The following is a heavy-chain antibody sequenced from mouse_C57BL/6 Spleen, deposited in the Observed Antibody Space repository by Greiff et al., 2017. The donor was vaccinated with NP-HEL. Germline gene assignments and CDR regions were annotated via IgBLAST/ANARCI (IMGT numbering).Heavy chain of an antibody. Sequence: VKLVESGPGLVAPSQSLSITCTVSGFSLTSYGVSWVRQPPGKGLEWLGVIWGDGSTNYHSALISRLSISKDNSKSQVFLKLNSLQTDDTATYYCAKQGFYYDYDGGYWYFDVWGTGTTVTVSS. CDR3: AKQGFYYDYDGGYWYFDV. CDR1: GFSLTSYG. CDR2: IWGDGST. D-gene: IGHD2-4*01. J-gene: IGHJ1*03. V-gene: IGHV2-3*01.